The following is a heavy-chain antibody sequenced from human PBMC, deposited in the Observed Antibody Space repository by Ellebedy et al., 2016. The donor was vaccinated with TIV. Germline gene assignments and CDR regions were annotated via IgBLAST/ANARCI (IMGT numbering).Heavy chain of an antibody. V-gene: IGHV1-2*04. CDR3: ARRGYSGGPYWAFDV. Sequence: AASVKVSCKASGYTFTGYYMHWVRQAPGQGLEWMGWINPNSGGTNYAQKFQGWVTMTRDTSISTAYMDLSRLTDDDTAVYYCARRGYSGGPYWAFDVWGRGTMVTVSS. J-gene: IGHJ3*01. CDR2: INPNSGGT. D-gene: IGHD5-12*01. CDR1: GYTFTGYY.